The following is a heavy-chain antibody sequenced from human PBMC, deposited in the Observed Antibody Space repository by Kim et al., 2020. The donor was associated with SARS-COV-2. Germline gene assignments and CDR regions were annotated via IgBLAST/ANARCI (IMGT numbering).Heavy chain of an antibody. CDR2: ISSSSSYI. J-gene: IGHJ4*02. V-gene: IGHV3-21*01. Sequence: GGSLRLSCAASGFTFSSYSMNWVRQAPGKGLEWVSSISSSSSYIYYADSVKGRFTISRDNAKNSLYLQMNSLRAEDTAVYYCARARRDFWSGYHPAIKYWGQGTLVTVSS. D-gene: IGHD3-3*01. CDR1: GFTFSSYS. CDR3: ARARRDFWSGYHPAIKY.